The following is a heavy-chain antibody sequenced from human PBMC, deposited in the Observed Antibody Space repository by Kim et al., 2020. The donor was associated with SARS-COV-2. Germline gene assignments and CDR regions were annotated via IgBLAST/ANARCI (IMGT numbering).Heavy chain of an antibody. J-gene: IGHJ6*02. V-gene: IGHV1-18*01. Sequence: ASVKVSCKASGYTFTSYGISWVRQAPGQGLEWMGWISAYNGNTNYAQKLQGRVTMTTDTSTSTAYMELRSLRSDDTAVYYCARAFPMVRGVTTTYYYYYGMDVWGQGTTVTVSS. CDR2: ISAYNGNT. CDR3: ARAFPMVRGVTTTYYYYYGMDV. CDR1: GYTFTSYG. D-gene: IGHD3-10*01.